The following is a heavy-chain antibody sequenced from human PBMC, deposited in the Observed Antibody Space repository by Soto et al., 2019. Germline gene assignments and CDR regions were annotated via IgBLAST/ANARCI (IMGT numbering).Heavy chain of an antibody. CDR3: ARARVDTAMVGYFDY. Sequence: PGGSLRLSCAASGFTFSDYYMSWIRQAPGKGLEWVSYISSSGSTIYYADSVKGRFTISRDNAKNSLYLQMNSLRAEDTAVYYCARARVDTAMVGYFDYWGQGTLVTVSS. V-gene: IGHV3-11*01. D-gene: IGHD5-18*01. CDR2: ISSSGSTI. CDR1: GFTFSDYY. J-gene: IGHJ4*02.